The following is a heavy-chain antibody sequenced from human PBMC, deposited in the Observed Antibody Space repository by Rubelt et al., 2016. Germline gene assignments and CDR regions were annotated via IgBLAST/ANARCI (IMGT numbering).Heavy chain of an antibody. CDR2: INHSGST. D-gene: IGHD6-13*01. J-gene: IGHJ6*02. CDR3: ARGVAAAGSSYYYGMDV. V-gene: IGHV4-34*01. Sequence: QVQLQQWGSGLLKPSGTLSLTCAVYGGSFSGYYWTWIRQPPGKGLEWIGEINHSGSTNYNPSLKSRVSISVDTSKNQFPLGLSSVTAAATAVYYCARGVAAAGSSYYYGMDVWGQGTTVTVSS. CDR1: GGSFSGYY.